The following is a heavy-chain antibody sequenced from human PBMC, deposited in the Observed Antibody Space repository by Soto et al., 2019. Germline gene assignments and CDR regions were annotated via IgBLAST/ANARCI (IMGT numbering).Heavy chain of an antibody. D-gene: IGHD6-19*01. Sequence: QERLVQSGAELRRPGASVKISCRASGYNFPSFNVNWVRQAAGQGPEWLGWMNPTNGNAALGRDFQGRLTMTRDLSTDTAYLELGGLSSGDTAIYYCARAVGIAVTGLALWGPGTVVTVS. J-gene: IGHJ4*02. V-gene: IGHV1-8*01. CDR2: MNPTNGNA. CDR3: ARAVGIAVTGLAL. CDR1: GYNFPSFN.